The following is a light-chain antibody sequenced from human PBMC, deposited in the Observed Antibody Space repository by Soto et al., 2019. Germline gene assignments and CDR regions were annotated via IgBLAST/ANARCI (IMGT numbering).Light chain of an antibody. CDR2: GAS. CDR1: QSVSRN. V-gene: IGKV3-15*01. J-gene: IGKJ2*01. Sequence: EIVMTQSPAALSVSPGERATLSCRTSQSVSRNLAWYHQTPGQAPRLLIYGASNRATGIPDRFSGSGSGTDFTLTISSVQSEDSAVYYCQQYNNWPRTCGQGTKVDIK. CDR3: QQYNNWPRT.